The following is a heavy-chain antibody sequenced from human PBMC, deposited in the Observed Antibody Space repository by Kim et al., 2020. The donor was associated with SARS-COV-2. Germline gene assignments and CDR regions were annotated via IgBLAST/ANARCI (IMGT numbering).Heavy chain of an antibody. CDR2: ISGSGRST. CDR3: AKDFRTFPGSHFDN. Sequence: GGSLRHSCVASGFTFSAYAMTWVRQAPGKGLEWVSGISGSGRSTYYADSVRGRFTISRDNSNNTSYLHMNSLRAEDTALYYCAKDFRTFPGSHFDNLGQG. V-gene: IGHV3-23*01. J-gene: IGHJ4*02. CDR1: GFTFSAYA. D-gene: IGHD6-25*01.